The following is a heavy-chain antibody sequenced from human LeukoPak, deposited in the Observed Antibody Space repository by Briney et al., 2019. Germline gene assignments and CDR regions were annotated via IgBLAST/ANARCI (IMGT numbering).Heavy chain of an antibody. V-gene: IGHV4-59*01. D-gene: IGHD3-22*01. CDR1: GGSISSYY. CDR3: ARGPYKYDGSGAFDI. Sequence: SETLSLTCTVSGGSISSYYWSWIRQPPGKGLEWIGYIHYSGSTNNNPSLKSRVTISVDTSKNQFSLKLSSVTAADTAVYYCARGPYKYDGSGAFDIWGQGTMVTVSS. CDR2: IHYSGST. J-gene: IGHJ3*02.